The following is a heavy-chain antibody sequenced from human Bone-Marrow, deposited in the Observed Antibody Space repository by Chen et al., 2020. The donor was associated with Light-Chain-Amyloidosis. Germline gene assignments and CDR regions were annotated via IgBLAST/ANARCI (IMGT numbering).Heavy chain of an antibody. J-gene: IGHJ4*02. V-gene: IGHV5-51*01. Sequence: EVQLEQSGPEVKKPGESLKISCKGSGYTFPNYWIGWVRQMPGKGLEWMGGIYPDDSDARYSPSFEAQVTSSADKSITTAYLQWRSLKASDTAMYYCARRRDGYNFDYWGQGTLVTVSS. CDR3: ARRRDGYNFDY. CDR2: IYPDDSDA. CDR1: GYTFPNYW. D-gene: IGHD5-12*01.